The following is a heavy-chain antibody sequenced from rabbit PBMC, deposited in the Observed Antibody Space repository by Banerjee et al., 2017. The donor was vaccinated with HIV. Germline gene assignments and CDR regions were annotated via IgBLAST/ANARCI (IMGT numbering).Heavy chain of an antibody. CDR2: IFPNYGTK. CDR1: GFSFSRYY. CDR3: ARAAGYTGYDYVAYNL. Sequence: QEQLEESGGDLVKPEGSLTLTCTASGFSFSRYYMCWVRQAPGKGLEWIAYIFPNYGTKDYASWVNGRFTISPDNAQTTVFLQMTSLTAADTATYFCARAAGYTGYDYVAYNLWGQGTLVTVS. D-gene: IGHD6-1*01. V-gene: IGHV1S45*01. J-gene: IGHJ4*01.